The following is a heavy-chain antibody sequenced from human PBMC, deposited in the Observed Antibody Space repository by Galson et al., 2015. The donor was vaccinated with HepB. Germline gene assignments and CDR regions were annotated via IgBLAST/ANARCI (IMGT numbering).Heavy chain of an antibody. Sequence: SLRLSCAASGFTFSSYAMSWVRQAPGKGLEWVSAISGSGGSTYYADSVKGRFTISRDNSKNTLYLQMNSLRAEDTAVYYCAKGAGDYDFWSGYTLHHFDYWGQGTLVTVSS. CDR3: AKGAGDYDFWSGYTLHHFDY. V-gene: IGHV3-23*01. CDR2: ISGSGGST. J-gene: IGHJ4*02. D-gene: IGHD3-3*01. CDR1: GFTFSSYA.